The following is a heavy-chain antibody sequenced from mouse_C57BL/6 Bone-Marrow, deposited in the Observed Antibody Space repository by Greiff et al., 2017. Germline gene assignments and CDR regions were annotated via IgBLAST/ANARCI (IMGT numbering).Heavy chain of an antibody. J-gene: IGHJ3*01. CDR1: GYSFTDYN. Sequence: VQLQESGPELVKPGASVKLSCKASGYSFTDYNMNWVKQSNGKSLEWIGVINPNYGTTSYNQKFKGKATLTVDQSSSTAYMQLNSLTSEDSAVYDYARWGDAGLLAYWGQGTLVTVSA. D-gene: IGHD2-2*01. CDR2: INPNYGTT. CDR3: ARWGDAGLLAY. V-gene: IGHV1-39*01.